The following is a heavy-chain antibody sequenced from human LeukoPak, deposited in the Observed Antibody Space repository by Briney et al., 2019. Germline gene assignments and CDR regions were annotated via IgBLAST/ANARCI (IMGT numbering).Heavy chain of an antibody. J-gene: IGHJ5*02. CDR2: IYYSGST. D-gene: IGHD6-6*01. V-gene: IGHV4-59*08. CDR3: ARGLEYTTASGGYNWFDP. Sequence: SETLSLTCTVSGGSISSYYWSWIRQPPGKGLEWIGYIYYSGSTNYNPSLKSRVTISVDTSKNEFSLKLTFVTAADTAVYYCARGLEYTTASGGYNWFDPWGQGTPVTVSS. CDR1: GGSISSYY.